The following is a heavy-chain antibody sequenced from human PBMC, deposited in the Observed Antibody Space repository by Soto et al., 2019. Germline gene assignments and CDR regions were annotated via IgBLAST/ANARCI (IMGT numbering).Heavy chain of an antibody. D-gene: IGHD5-18*01. CDR1: GVTFSSYS. CDR3: ARVIAMDLLLHTAPGY. V-gene: IGHV3-48*02. J-gene: IGHJ4*02. Sequence: EVQLVESGGGLVQPGGSLRLSCVASGVTFSSYSMNWVRQAPGKGLEWVSYISVGSSTIYYADSVEGRFTISRDNAKNSVYLQMNSLRDEDTAVYYCARVIAMDLLLHTAPGYWGQGTLVTVSS. CDR2: ISVGSSTI.